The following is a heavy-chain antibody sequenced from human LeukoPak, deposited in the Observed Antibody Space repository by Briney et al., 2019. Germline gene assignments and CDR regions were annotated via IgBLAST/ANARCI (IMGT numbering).Heavy chain of an antibody. CDR3: ARAVTVAGSSDY. J-gene: IGHJ4*02. CDR1: GGSFSGYY. V-gene: IGHV4-34*01. CDR2: INHSGST. D-gene: IGHD6-19*01. Sequence: PSETLSLTCAVYGGSFSGYYWSWIRQPPGKGLEWIGEINHSGSTNYNPSLKSRVTISVDTSKNQFSLKLSSVTAADTAVYYCARAVTVAGSSDYWGQGTRVTVSS.